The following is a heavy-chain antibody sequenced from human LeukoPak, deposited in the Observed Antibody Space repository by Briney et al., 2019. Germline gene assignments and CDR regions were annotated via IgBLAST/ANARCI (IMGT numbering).Heavy chain of an antibody. CDR1: GGSFSGYY. CDR2: INHSGST. CDR3: ARRGPYQLSPYYYYGMDV. V-gene: IGHV4-34*01. J-gene: IGHJ6*02. D-gene: IGHD2-2*01. Sequence: SETLSITCAVYGGSFSGYYWSGIRQPPGKGLEWIGEINHSGSTNYNPSLKSRVTISVDTSKNQFSLKLSSVTASDTAVYYCARRGPYQLSPYYYYGMDVWGQGTTVTVSS.